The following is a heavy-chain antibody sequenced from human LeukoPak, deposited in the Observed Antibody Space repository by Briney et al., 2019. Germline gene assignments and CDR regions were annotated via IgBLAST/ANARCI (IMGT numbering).Heavy chain of an antibody. V-gene: IGHV4-39*02. J-gene: IGHJ4*02. Sequence: PSETLSLTCTVSGGXISSSSYYWGWIRQPPGKGLEWIGSIYYSGSTYYNPSLKSRVTISVATSKNQFSLKPSSVTAADTAVYYCARESEYSGSYYDPDYWGQGTLVTVSS. CDR3: ARESEYSGSYYDPDY. CDR1: GGXISSSSYY. CDR2: IYYSGST. D-gene: IGHD1-26*01.